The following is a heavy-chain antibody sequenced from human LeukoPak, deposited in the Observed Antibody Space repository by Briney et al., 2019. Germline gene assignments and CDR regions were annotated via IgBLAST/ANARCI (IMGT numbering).Heavy chain of an antibody. Sequence: PEGSLRLSCAASGFTFSSYAMSWVRQAPGKGLEWVSAISGSGGSTYYADSVKGRFTISRDNSKNTLYLQMNSLRAEDTAVYYCAKDAYYYGSGSYPFDYWGQGTLVTVSS. V-gene: IGHV3-23*01. CDR1: GFTFSSYA. D-gene: IGHD3-10*01. J-gene: IGHJ4*02. CDR3: AKDAYYYGSGSYPFDY. CDR2: ISGSGGST.